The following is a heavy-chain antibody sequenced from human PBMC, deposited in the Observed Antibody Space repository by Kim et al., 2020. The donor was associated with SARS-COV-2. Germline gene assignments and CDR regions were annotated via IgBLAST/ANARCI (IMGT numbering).Heavy chain of an antibody. CDR2: MHSSGSA. V-gene: IGHV4-34*01. D-gene: IGHD3-16*02. CDR3: VRLKGRVVEGVIGAFDI. CDR1: GGSFGDHY. Sequence: SETLSLTCSISGGSFGDHYWTWVRQAPGKGLEWISEMHSSGSASHNPSLVSRITISLDTSKNQFSLKVKSVTAADTATYYCVRLKGRVVEGVIGAFDIWGRGTMVVVSS. J-gene: IGHJ3*02.